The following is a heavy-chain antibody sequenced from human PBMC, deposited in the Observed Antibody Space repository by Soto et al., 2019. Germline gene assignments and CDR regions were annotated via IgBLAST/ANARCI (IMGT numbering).Heavy chain of an antibody. CDR1: GGTFSSYA. CDR3: ARVKYCTNGVCRLDGYYYGMDV. CDR2: IIPIFGTA. Sequence: GASVKVSCKASGGTFSSYAISCVRQAPGQGLEWMGGIIPIFGTANYAQKFQGRVTITADKSTSTAYMELSSLRSEDTAVYYCARVKYCTNGVCRLDGYYYGMDVWGQGTTVTVSS. J-gene: IGHJ6*02. D-gene: IGHD2-8*01. V-gene: IGHV1-69*06.